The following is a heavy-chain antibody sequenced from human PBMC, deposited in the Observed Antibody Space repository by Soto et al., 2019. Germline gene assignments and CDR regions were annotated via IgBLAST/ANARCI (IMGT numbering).Heavy chain of an antibody. J-gene: IGHJ6*02. CDR2: IWYDGSNK. CDR1: GFTFSSYG. D-gene: IGHD3-3*01. CDR3: ARDEVLRFLEWFSLVRPEYYYGMDV. V-gene: IGHV3-33*01. Sequence: PGGSLRLSCAASGFTFSSYGMHWVRQAPGKGLEWVAVIWYDGSNKYYADSVKGRFTISRDNSKNTLYLQMNSLGAEDTAVYYCARDEVLRFLEWFSLVRPEYYYGMDVWGQGTTVTVSS.